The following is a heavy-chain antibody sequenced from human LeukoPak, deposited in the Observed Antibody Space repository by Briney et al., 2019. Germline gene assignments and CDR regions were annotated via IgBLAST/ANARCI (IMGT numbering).Heavy chain of an antibody. D-gene: IGHD6-13*01. CDR2: INWNGGST. CDR1: GFTFDDYG. V-gene: IGHV3-20*04. Sequence: GGSLRLSCAASGFTFDDYGMSWVRQAPGKGLEWVSGINWNGGSTGYADSVKGRFTISRDNAKNSLSLQMNSLRDEDTAVYYCARETPDTSSWTAFDFWGQGTLVTVSS. J-gene: IGHJ4*02. CDR3: ARETPDTSSWTAFDF.